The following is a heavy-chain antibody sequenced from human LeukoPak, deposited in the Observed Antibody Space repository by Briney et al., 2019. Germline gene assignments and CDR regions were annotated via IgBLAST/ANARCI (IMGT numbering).Heavy chain of an antibody. CDR1: GYSFTSYW. CDR3: ARSGWIAQYYFDY. D-gene: IGHD5-12*01. Sequence: NLGESLKISCTGSGYSFTSYWIGLVRQMPGKGLEWMGVIYPGDSDTRYSPSFQGQVTISADKSISTAYLQWSSLKASDTAMYYCARSGWIAQYYFDYWGQGTLVTVSS. CDR2: IYPGDSDT. V-gene: IGHV5-51*01. J-gene: IGHJ4*02.